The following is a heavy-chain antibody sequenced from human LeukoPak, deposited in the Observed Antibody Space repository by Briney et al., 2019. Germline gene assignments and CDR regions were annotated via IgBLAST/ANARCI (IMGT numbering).Heavy chain of an antibody. CDR3: ARGGGTEWLLVPFEY. D-gene: IGHD3-22*01. Sequence: PGRSLRLSCAASRFTFDSYGMHWVRQAPGKGLEWVAVISYDGSYKDYADSVKGRFTISRDNSENTLYLQMNSLRSEDTAVYYCARGGGTEWLLVPFEYWGQGTLVTVSS. V-gene: IGHV3-30*03. CDR2: ISYDGSYK. CDR1: RFTFDSYG. J-gene: IGHJ4*02.